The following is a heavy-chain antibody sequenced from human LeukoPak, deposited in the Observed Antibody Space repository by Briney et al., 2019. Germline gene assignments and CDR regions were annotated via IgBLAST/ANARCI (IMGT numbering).Heavy chain of an antibody. V-gene: IGHV3-21*01. Sequence: RXXXXASGXXFSSYXXXXVRLXPGXXXEXXSSISSSSSYIYYADSVKGRFTISRDNAKNSLYLQMNSLRAEDTAVYYCARAPTMMTNDAFDIWGQGTMVTVSS. CDR3: ARAPTMMTNDAFDI. CDR1: GXXFSSYX. J-gene: IGHJ3*02. CDR2: ISSSSSYI. D-gene: IGHD3-22*01.